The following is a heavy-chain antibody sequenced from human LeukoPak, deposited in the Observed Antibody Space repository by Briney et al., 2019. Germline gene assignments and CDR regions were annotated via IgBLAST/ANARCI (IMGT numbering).Heavy chain of an antibody. V-gene: IGHV3-23*01. CDR3: AKQSYARSLGE. Sequence: GGSLRLSCATSGFPFSDFSMGWVRQAPGKGLEWISTTNSGGTSTYYAESVKGRFTISRDNSKNTLYLQMSSLRVEDTAVYYCAKQSYARSLGEGGPGTLVIVSS. D-gene: IGHD2-8*01. J-gene: IGHJ4*02. CDR2: TNSGGTST. CDR1: GFPFSDFS.